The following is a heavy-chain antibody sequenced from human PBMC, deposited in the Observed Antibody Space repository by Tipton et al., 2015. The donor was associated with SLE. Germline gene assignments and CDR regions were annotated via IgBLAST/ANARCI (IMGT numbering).Heavy chain of an antibody. J-gene: IGHJ4*02. CDR2: INHSGST. V-gene: IGHV4-34*01. CDR3: AREEWLVYFDY. Sequence: TQSLTCAVYGGSFSGYYWSWIRQPPGKGLEWIGEINHSGSTNYNPSLKSRVTISVDTSKNQFSLKLSSVTTADTAVYYCAREEWLVYFDYWGQGTLVTVSS. D-gene: IGHD6-19*01. CDR1: GGSFSGYY.